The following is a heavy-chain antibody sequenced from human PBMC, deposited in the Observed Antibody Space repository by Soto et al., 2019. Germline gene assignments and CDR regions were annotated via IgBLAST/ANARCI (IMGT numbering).Heavy chain of an antibody. J-gene: IGHJ4*02. Sequence: VQLVESGGGVVQPGRSLRLSCAASGFTFSSYGMHWVRQAPGKGLEWVAVIWYDGSNKYYADSVKGRFTISRDNSKNTLYLQMNSLRAEDTAVYYCARGSGWYPEGFDYWGQGTLVTVSS. D-gene: IGHD6-19*01. CDR1: GFTFSSYG. CDR2: IWYDGSNK. CDR3: ARGSGWYPEGFDY. V-gene: IGHV3-33*01.